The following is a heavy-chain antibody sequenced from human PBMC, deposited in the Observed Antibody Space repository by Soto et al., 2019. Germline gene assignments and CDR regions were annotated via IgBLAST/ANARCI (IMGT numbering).Heavy chain of an antibody. V-gene: IGHV3-21*01. CDR3: ARDGDRYCSSTSCHKYYFDY. J-gene: IGHJ4*02. D-gene: IGHD2-2*02. Sequence: PGGSLRLSCAASGFTFSSYSRNWVRQAPGKGLECVSSISSSSSYIYYADSVKGRFTISRDNAKNSLYLQMNSLRAEDTAVYYCARDGDRYCSSTSCHKYYFDYWGQGTLVTVYS. CDR2: ISSSSSYI. CDR1: GFTFSSYS.